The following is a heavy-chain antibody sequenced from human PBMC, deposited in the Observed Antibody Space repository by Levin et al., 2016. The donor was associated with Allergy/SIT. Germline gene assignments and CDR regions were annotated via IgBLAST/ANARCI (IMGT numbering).Heavy chain of an antibody. V-gene: IGHV3-21*01. CDR2: ISSSSSYI. CDR3: ARDEYSSSSGY. Sequence: WIRQPPGKGLEWVSSISSSSSYIYYADSVKGRFTISRDNAKNSLYLQMNSLRAEDTAVYYCARDEYSSSSGYWGQGTLVTVSS. J-gene: IGHJ4*02. D-gene: IGHD6-6*01.